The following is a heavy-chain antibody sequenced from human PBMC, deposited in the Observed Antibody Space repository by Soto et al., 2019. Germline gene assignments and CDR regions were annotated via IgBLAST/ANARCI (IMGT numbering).Heavy chain of an antibody. D-gene: IGHD1-26*01. Sequence: QGQLQESGPGLVKPSQTLSLTCTVSGGSISSCGYYWSWIRQHPGKGLQWIGYIDYSGSTYYNPSLKSRVTISVDTSKNQFSLKLSSVTAADTAVYYCAREGGIVGATAADYWGQGTLVTVSS. V-gene: IGHV4-31*03. CDR2: IDYSGST. CDR1: GGSISSCGYY. CDR3: AREGGIVGATAADY. J-gene: IGHJ4*02.